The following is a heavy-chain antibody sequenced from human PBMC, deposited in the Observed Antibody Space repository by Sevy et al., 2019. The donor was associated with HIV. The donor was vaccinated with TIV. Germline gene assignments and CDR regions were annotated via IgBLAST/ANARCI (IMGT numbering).Heavy chain of an antibody. D-gene: IGHD6-19*01. Sequence: SETLSLTCTVSGASISSTGYYWGWIRQPPGKGLEWIASIRYSGTTFYNLSLKSRVTISADTSKNQVSLRLNSVTAADTAIYYCAGPLLTYNSGWRYFDFWGQGTVVTVSS. CDR3: AGPLLTYNSGWRYFDF. J-gene: IGHJ4*02. V-gene: IGHV4-39*01. CDR1: GASISSTGYY. CDR2: IRYSGTT.